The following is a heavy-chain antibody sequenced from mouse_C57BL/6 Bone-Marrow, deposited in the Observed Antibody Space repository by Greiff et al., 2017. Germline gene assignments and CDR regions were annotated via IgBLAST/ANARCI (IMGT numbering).Heavy chain of an antibody. CDR3: ARSRFAY. J-gene: IGHJ3*01. Sequence: EVQLQQSGAELVKPGASVKLSCTASGFNIKDYYMHWVKQRTEQGLEWIGRIDPEDGETKYAPKFPGKATITADTSSNTASLQLSSLTSEDTAVYYCARSRFAYWGQGTLVTVSA. CDR1: GFNIKDYY. CDR2: IDPEDGET. V-gene: IGHV14-2*01.